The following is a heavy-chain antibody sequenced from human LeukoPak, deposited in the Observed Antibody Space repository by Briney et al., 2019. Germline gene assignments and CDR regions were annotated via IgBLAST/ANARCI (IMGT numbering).Heavy chain of an antibody. CDR1: GFTFSSYA. D-gene: IGHD4-17*01. J-gene: IGHJ6*02. Sequence: PGGSLRLSCAASGFTFSSYAMHWVRQAPGKGLEWVAVISYDGGNKYYADSVKGRLTISRDNSKNTLYLQMNSLRAEDTAVYYCARANEAVTTWRYYYGMDVWGQGTTVTVSS. V-gene: IGHV3-30-3*01. CDR2: ISYDGGNK. CDR3: ARANEAVTTWRYYYGMDV.